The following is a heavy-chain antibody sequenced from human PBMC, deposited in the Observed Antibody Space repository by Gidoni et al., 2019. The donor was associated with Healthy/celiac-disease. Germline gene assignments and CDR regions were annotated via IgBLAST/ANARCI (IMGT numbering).Heavy chain of an antibody. CDR3: ATRRPWHDYYDGMDV. CDR2: ISAYNGNT. V-gene: IGHV1-18*01. J-gene: IGHJ6*02. D-gene: IGHD3-10*01. CDR1: GYTFTSYG. Sequence: SGAEVKKPGASVKVSCTASGYTFTSYGISWVRQAPGQGLEWMGWISAYNGNTNYAQKLQGRVTMTTDTSTSTAYMELRSLRSDDTAVYYCATRRPWHDYYDGMDVWGQGTTVTVSS.